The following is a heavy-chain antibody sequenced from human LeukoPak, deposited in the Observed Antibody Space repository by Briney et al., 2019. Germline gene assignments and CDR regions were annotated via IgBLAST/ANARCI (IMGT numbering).Heavy chain of an antibody. CDR1: GGTFSSYA. Sequence: GASVKVSCKASGGTFSSYAISWVRQAPGQGLEWMGGIIPIFGTANYAQKFQGRVTITADESTSTAYTELSSLRSEDTAVYYCARMDIVVVPAANGDYYYYGMDVWGQGTTVTVSS. V-gene: IGHV1-69*13. J-gene: IGHJ6*02. D-gene: IGHD2-2*03. CDR2: IIPIFGTA. CDR3: ARMDIVVVPAANGDYYYYGMDV.